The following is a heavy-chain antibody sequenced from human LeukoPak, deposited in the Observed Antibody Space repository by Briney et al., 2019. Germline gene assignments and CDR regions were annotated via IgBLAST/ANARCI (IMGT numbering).Heavy chain of an antibody. D-gene: IGHD1-26*01. CDR1: GYTFTTYG. CDR3: ARVEGWENWFDP. V-gene: IGHV1-18*01. Sequence: GASVKVSCKASGYTFTTYGISWVRQAPGQGLEWMGWISAFNGNTNYAQNLQGRVTMTTDTPTSTAYMEPRSLRSDDTAVYYCARVEGWENWFDPWGQGTLVTVSS. J-gene: IGHJ5*02. CDR2: ISAFNGNT.